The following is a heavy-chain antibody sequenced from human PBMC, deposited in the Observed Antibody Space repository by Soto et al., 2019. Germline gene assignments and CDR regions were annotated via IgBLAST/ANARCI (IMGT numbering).Heavy chain of an antibody. CDR3: ARENESSGLALDY. Sequence: PGGSLRLSCAASGFTVGSNYMSWVRQAPGKGLEWVSVIYATGSTHYADSVKGRFAISRDSSKNTLYLQMNSLRAEDTAVYYCARENESSGLALDYWGQGTQVTVSS. CDR1: GFTVGSNY. CDR2: IYATGST. D-gene: IGHD3-22*01. J-gene: IGHJ4*02. V-gene: IGHV3-66*01.